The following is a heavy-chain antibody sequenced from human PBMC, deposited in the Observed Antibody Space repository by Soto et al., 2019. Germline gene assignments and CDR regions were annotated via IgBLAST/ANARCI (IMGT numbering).Heavy chain of an antibody. V-gene: IGHV4-59*02. Sequence: SETLSLTCTVSGGSVNTYYWSWIRQPPGKGLEWIGYIYYSGSTDYNPSLKSRVTMSVDTSNNQLSLKLNSVTAADTAVYFCASHDYSEFPFDYWGQGTLVTVSS. J-gene: IGHJ4*02. CDR2: IYYSGST. CDR1: GGSVNTYY. D-gene: IGHD4-4*01. CDR3: ASHDYSEFPFDY.